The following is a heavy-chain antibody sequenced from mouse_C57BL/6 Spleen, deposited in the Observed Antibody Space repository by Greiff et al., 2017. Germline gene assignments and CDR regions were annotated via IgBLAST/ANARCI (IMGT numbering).Heavy chain of an antibody. CDR1: GYTFTTYP. Sequence: QVQLKESGAELVKPGASVKMSCKASGYTFTTYPIEWMKQNHGKSLEWIGNFHPYNDDTKYNEKFKGKATLTVEKSSSTVYLELSRLTSDDSAVYYCARGVYYGSSYWYFDVWGTGTTVTVSS. CDR2: FHPYNDDT. V-gene: IGHV1-47*01. D-gene: IGHD1-1*01. CDR3: ARGVYYGSSYWYFDV. J-gene: IGHJ1*03.